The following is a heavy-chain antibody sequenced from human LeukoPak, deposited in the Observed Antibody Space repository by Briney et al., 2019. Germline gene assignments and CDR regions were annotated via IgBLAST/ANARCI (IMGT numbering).Heavy chain of an antibody. J-gene: IGHJ4*02. CDR2: IYYSGSN. CDR1: GGSIGSSSYY. Sequence: SETLSLTCTVSGGSIGSSSYYWGRIRQPPGTGLAWIGSIYYSGSNYYNPSLKSRVTISVDTAKNQFSLKLSSVTAAHTAVYYCARSLIAVAADFDYWGQGTLVTVSS. D-gene: IGHD6-19*01. CDR3: ARSLIAVAADFDY. V-gene: IGHV4-39*07.